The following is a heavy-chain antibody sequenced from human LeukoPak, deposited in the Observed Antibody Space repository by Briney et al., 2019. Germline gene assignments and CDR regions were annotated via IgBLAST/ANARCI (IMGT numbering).Heavy chain of an antibody. D-gene: IGHD6-13*01. J-gene: IGHJ6*03. Sequence: ASVKVSCKASGYTFTSYGISWVRQAPGQGLEWMGWISAYNGNTNYAQKLQGRVTMTTDTSTSTAYMELRSLRSDDTAVYYCAREQAAAGINYCYYYMDVWGKGTTVTVSS. V-gene: IGHV1-18*01. CDR3: AREQAAAGINYCYYYMDV. CDR1: GYTFTSYG. CDR2: ISAYNGNT.